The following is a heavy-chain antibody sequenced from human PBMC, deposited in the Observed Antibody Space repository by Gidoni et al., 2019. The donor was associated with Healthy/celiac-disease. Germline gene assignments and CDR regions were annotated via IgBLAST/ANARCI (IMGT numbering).Heavy chain of an antibody. CDR1: GGSSSSSSYY. V-gene: IGHV4-39*01. CDR3: QVGATDYWYFDL. CDR2: IYYSGST. D-gene: IGHD1-26*01. Sequence: QLQLQESGPGLVTPSETLSLICTVYGGSSSSSSYYWGWIRQPPGKGLEWIGSIYYSGSTYYNPSLKSRVTISVDTSKNQFSLKLSSVTAADTAVYYCQVGATDYWYFDLWGRGTLVTVSS. J-gene: IGHJ2*01.